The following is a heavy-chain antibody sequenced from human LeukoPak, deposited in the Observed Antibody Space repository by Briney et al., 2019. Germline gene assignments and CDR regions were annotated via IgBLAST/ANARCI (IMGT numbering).Heavy chain of an antibody. D-gene: IGHD5-12*01. CDR3: AKEGGYSNSWY. J-gene: IGHJ4*02. CDR2: ISSSSSYI. CDR1: GFTFSSYS. Sequence: GGSLRLSCAASGFTFSSYSMNWVRQAPGKGLEWVSSISSSSSYIYYADSVKGRFTISRDNHKNTLHLQMNSLRVEDTALYYCAKEGGYSNSWYWGLGTLVTVSS. V-gene: IGHV3-21*04.